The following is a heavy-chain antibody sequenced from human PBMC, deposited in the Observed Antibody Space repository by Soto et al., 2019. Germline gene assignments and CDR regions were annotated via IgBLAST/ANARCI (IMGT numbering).Heavy chain of an antibody. Sequence: ASVNVSFKASGYSFSIYWIIVFLHSPGQGLEWMGWISAYNGNTKNAQNLQGRVTLTTDTSTSTAYMELRSLRYDDKAVYFCARGADFWRRYRWLEPWGQRPMVTVS. J-gene: IGHJ5*02. CDR2: ISAYNGNT. D-gene: IGHD3-3*01. CDR1: GYSFSIYW. V-gene: IGHV1-18*01. CDR3: ARGADFWRRYRWLEP.